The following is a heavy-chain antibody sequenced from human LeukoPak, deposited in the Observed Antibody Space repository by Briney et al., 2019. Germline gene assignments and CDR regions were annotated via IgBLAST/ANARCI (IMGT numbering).Heavy chain of an antibody. CDR3: ARSSYYYDSSGYAFDY. Sequence: NPSETLSLTCAVYGGSFSGYYWSWIRQPPGKGLEWIGEINHSGSTNYNPSLKSRVTISVDTSKNQFSLKLSSVTAADTAVYYCARSSYYYDSSGYAFDYWGQGTLVTVSS. D-gene: IGHD3-22*01. CDR1: GGSFSGYY. J-gene: IGHJ4*02. V-gene: IGHV4-34*01. CDR2: INHSGST.